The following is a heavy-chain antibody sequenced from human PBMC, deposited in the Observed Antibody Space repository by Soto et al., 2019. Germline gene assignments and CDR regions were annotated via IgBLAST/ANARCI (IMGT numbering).Heavy chain of an antibody. CDR2: ISSSGSNT. CDR1: GVTFSDYY. CDR3: ARDPRYCSGGNCYSDYFYYMDV. V-gene: IGHV3-11*01. Sequence: QVQLVESGGGLVKPGGSLRLSCVASGVTFSDYYMTWIRQAPGKGLEWVSFISSSGSNTYYADSVKGRFTISRDNAKNSLYLQMHSLRAEDTAVYYCARDPRYCSGGNCYSDYFYYMDVWGKGTTFTVYS. D-gene: IGHD2-15*01. J-gene: IGHJ6*03.